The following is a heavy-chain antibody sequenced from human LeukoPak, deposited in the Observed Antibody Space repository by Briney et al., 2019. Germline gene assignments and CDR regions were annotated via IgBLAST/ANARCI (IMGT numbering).Heavy chain of an antibody. Sequence: ASVKVSCKASGYTFTSYDINWVRQATGQGLEWMGWMNPNSGGTNYAQKFQGRVTMTRDTSISTAFMELNGLRSDDTAVYYCARNIAATGTGYWGQGTLVTVSS. CDR2: MNPNSGGT. D-gene: IGHD6-13*01. CDR1: GYTFTSYD. CDR3: ARNIAATGTGY. V-gene: IGHV1-2*02. J-gene: IGHJ4*02.